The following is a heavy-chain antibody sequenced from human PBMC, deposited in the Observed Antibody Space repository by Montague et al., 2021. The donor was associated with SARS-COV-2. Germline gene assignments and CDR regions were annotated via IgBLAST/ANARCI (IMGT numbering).Heavy chain of an antibody. J-gene: IGHJ5*02. CDR1: GGSINSDY. Sequence: SETLSLTCTVSGGSINSDYWSWIRQPPGKGLEWIGYFYYRGSTNYNLSLKSRVTISVDTSKNQFSLKLISVTAADTAVYYCARKDRWNWFDPWGQGILVTVSS. CDR3: ARKDRWNWFDP. D-gene: IGHD5-24*01. V-gene: IGHV4-59*01. CDR2: FYYRGST.